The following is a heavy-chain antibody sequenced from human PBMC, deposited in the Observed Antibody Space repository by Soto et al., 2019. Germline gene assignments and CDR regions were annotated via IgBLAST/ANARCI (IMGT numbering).Heavy chain of an antibody. CDR1: GGSSTGADYY. Sequence: TLSLTCTVSGGSSTGADYYWSWIRQPPGKGLEWIGYIYYSGSTYYNPSLKSRVTISVDTSKNQFSLKLSSVTAADTAVYYCAREGSRSSAFDIWGQGTMVTVSS. CDR3: AREGSRSSAFDI. V-gene: IGHV4-30-4*01. CDR2: IYYSGST. J-gene: IGHJ3*02. D-gene: IGHD3-10*01.